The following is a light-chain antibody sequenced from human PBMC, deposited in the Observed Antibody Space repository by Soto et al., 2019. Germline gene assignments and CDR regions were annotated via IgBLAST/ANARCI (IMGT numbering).Light chain of an antibody. CDR1: QSVSSF. V-gene: IGKV3-11*01. J-gene: IGKJ5*01. CDR2: DTS. CDR3: QQRNNWPPLT. Sequence: EIVLTQSPATLSLSPGERATLSCRASQSVSSFLVWYQQKPDQAPRLLIYDTSNRATGIPARFSGSGSGTDFTLTISSLEPEDFAVYYCQQRNNWPPLTFGQGTRLEIK.